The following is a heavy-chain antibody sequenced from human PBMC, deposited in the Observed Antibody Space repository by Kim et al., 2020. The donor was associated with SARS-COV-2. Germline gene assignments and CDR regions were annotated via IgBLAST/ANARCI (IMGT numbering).Heavy chain of an antibody. Sequence: SETLSLTCAVYGGSFSGYYWSWIRQPPGKGLEWIGEINHSGSTNYNPSLKSRVTISVDTSKNQFSLKLSSVTAADTAVYYCARGRRGAFMIVVVDDAFDIWGQGTMVTVSS. V-gene: IGHV4-34*01. CDR2: INHSGST. CDR1: GGSFSGYY. J-gene: IGHJ3*02. CDR3: ARGRRGAFMIVVVDDAFDI. D-gene: IGHD3-22*01.